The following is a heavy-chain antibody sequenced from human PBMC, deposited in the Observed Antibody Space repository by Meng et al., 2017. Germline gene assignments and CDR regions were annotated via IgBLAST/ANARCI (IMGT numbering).Heavy chain of an antibody. J-gene: IGHJ4*02. CDR3: VFQPVAGTGYDY. Sequence: VQLVESGGGVVQPGCSLKLSCTASGCTFSSYAMSWVRQAPGKGLEWVAALSGSGGSTYYADTVKGRFTISRDNSKNTLYLQMNSLRAEDTAVYYCVFQPVAGTGYDYWGQGTLVTVSS. CDR1: GCTFSSYA. CDR2: LSGSGGST. V-gene: IGHV3-23*04. D-gene: IGHD1-1*01.